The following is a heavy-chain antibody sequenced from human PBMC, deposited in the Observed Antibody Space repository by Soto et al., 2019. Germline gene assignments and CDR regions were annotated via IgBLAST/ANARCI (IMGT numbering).Heavy chain of an antibody. J-gene: IGHJ4*02. CDR3: AGEPTYYYDSSGYLPHLDY. Sequence: ASETLSLTCTVSGGSISSSSYYWGWIRQPPGKGLEWIGSIYYSGSTYYNPSLKSRVTISVDTSKNQISLKLSSVTAADTAVYYCAGEPTYYYDSSGYLPHLDYWGQGTLVTVSS. CDR2: IYYSGST. V-gene: IGHV4-39*02. D-gene: IGHD3-22*01. CDR1: GGSISSSSYY.